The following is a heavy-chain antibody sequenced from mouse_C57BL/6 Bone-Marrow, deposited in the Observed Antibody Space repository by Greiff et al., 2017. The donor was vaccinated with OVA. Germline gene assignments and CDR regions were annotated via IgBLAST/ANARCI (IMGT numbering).Heavy chain of an antibody. CDR1: GFNIKDDY. V-gene: IGHV14-4*01. CDR2: IDPENGDT. J-gene: IGHJ2*01. CDR3: TTWEYYGSR. Sequence: VQLQQSGAELVRPGASVKLSCTASGFNIKDDYMHWVKQRPEQGLEWIGWIDPENGDTEYASKFQGKATITADTSSNTAYLQLSSLTSEDTAVYYCTTWEYYGSRGGQGTTLTVSS. D-gene: IGHD1-1*01.